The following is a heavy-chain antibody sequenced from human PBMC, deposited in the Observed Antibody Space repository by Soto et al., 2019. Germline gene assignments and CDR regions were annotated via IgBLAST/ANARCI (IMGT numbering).Heavy chain of an antibody. V-gene: IGHV3-48*02. CDR3: AQGRNNWFDP. CDR1: GFTFSTYG. Sequence: EVQLVASGGGLVQPGGSLSLSCAASGFTFSTYGMNWVRQAPGKGLEWVSYIGSGGATIYYTDSVKGRFTISRDNAENSLYLQMNSLRDEDTAVYYCAQGRNNWFDPWCQGTLVTVSS. CDR2: IGSGGATI. J-gene: IGHJ5*02.